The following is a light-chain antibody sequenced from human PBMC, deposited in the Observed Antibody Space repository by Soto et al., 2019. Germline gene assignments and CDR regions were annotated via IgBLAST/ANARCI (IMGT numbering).Light chain of an antibody. CDR2: DAS. Sequence: DIQMTQSPSTLSASVGDRVTITCRASQSIRSWLAWYRQKPGKAPQLLIYDASNLESGVPSRFSGSGSGTEFTLTISSLQPDDFATYYCQQYDSFSKTLGRGTKVDIK. CDR3: QQYDSFSKT. CDR1: QSIRSW. J-gene: IGKJ1*01. V-gene: IGKV1-5*01.